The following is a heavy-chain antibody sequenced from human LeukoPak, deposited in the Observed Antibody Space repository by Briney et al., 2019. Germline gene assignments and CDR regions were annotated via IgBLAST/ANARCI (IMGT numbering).Heavy chain of an antibody. D-gene: IGHD4-23*01. J-gene: IGHJ4*02. V-gene: IGHV3-21*01. CDR3: ARDDYGGNDYFDY. CDR1: GFTVSSNY. CDR2: ISGSSDYI. Sequence: GGSLRLSCAASGFTVSSNYMSWVRQAPGKGLEWVSSISGSSDYIYYAASVKGRFTTSRDNAKNSLYLQMNSLRAEDTAVYYCARDDYGGNDYFDYWGQGTLVTVSS.